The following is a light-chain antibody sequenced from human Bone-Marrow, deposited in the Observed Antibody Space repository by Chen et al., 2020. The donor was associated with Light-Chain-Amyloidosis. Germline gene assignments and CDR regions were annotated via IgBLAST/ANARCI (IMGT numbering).Light chain of an antibody. CDR2: TDS. CDR1: ALPKQY. V-gene: IGLV3-25*03. Sequence: SYELTQPPSVSVSPGQTARITCTGDALPKQYANWYQQKPGQAPVLVIYTDSERPSGIHERFSGSSSGTTVTLTISGVQAEDEADYYCQSADSSDLGVFGGGTKLTVL. J-gene: IGLJ3*02. CDR3: QSADSSDLGV.